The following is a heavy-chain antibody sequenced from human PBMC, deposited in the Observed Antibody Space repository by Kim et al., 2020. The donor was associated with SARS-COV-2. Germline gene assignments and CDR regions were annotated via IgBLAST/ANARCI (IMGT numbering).Heavy chain of an antibody. Sequence: GGSLRLSCAASGFNFSRYSMNWVRQAPGKGLEWVSSISSSSGYISYADSVKGRFTISRDNAKNSLSLQMNSLRAEDTAVYYCAQRPYSYGPFDYWGQGTLATVSS. CDR1: GFNFSRYS. J-gene: IGHJ4*02. CDR3: AQRPYSYGPFDY. D-gene: IGHD5-18*01. CDR2: ISSSSGYI. V-gene: IGHV3-21*01.